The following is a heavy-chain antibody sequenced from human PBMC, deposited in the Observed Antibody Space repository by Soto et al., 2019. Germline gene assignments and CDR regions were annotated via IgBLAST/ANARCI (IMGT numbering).Heavy chain of an antibody. CDR2: IRSKAYGGTT. D-gene: IGHD2-15*01. CDR3: TRDSIVVVVAAPDY. V-gene: IGHV3-49*03. Sequence: PGGSLRLSCTASGFTFGDYAMSWFRQAPGKGLEWVGFIRSKAYGGTTEYAASVKGRFTISRDDSKSIAYLQMNSLKTEDTAVYYCTRDSIVVVVAAPDYWGQGTLVTVSS. CDR1: GFTFGDYA. J-gene: IGHJ4*02.